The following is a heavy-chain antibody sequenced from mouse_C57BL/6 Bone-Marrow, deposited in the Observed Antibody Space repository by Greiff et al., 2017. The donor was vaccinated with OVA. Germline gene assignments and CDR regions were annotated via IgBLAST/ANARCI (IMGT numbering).Heavy chain of an antibody. V-gene: IGHV1-26*01. Sequence: VQLQQSGPELVKPGASVKISCKASGYTFTDYYMNWVKQSHGKSLEWIGDINPNNGGTSYNQKFKGKATLTVDKSSSTAYMELRSLTSEDSAVYYCARAYYGSSYGYFDVWGTVTTVTVSS. D-gene: IGHD1-1*01. CDR1: GYTFTDYY. CDR3: ARAYYGSSYGYFDV. J-gene: IGHJ1*03. CDR2: INPNNGGT.